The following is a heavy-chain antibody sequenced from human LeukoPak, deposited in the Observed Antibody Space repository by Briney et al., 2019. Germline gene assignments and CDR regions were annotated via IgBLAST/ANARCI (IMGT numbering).Heavy chain of an antibody. CDR2: IKQDGSEK. V-gene: IGHV3-7*03. CDR3: ANHPRDGSGSYPFEDYYYYMDV. Sequence: PGGSLRLSCAASGFTFSSYWMSWVRQAPGKGLEWVANIKQDGSEKYYVDSVKGRFTISRDNSKNTLYLQMNSLRAEDTAVYYCANHPRDGSGSYPFEDYYYYMDVWGKGTTVAVSS. D-gene: IGHD3-10*01. CDR1: GFTFSSYW. J-gene: IGHJ6*03.